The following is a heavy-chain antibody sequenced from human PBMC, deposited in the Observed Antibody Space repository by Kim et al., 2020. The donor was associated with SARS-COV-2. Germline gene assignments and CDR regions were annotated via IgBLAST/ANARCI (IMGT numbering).Heavy chain of an antibody. Sequence: YADSVKGRFTISRDNDKNSLYLQMNSLRADDTAVYYCTGDLDQAAAVPHFWGHGTLVTVSS. V-gene: IGHV3-21*06. CDR3: TGDLDQAAAVPHF. D-gene: IGHD6-13*01. J-gene: IGHJ4*01.